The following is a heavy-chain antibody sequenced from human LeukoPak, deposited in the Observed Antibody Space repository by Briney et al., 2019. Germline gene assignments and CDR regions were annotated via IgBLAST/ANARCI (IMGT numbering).Heavy chain of an antibody. CDR3: ATAGSGYERALFDY. J-gene: IGHJ4*02. V-gene: IGHV4-39*07. CDR1: GGSISSSSYY. D-gene: IGHD5-12*01. CDR2: IYHSGST. Sequence: QTSETLSLTCTVSGGSISSSSYYWGWIRQPPGKGLQWIGSIYHSGSTYYNPSLKSRVTISVDTSKNQFSLKLSSVIAADTAVYYCATAGSGYERALFDYWGQGTLVTVSS.